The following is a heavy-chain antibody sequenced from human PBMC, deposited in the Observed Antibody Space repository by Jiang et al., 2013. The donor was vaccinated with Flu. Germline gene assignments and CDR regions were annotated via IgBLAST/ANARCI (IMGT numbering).Heavy chain of an antibody. D-gene: IGHD6-6*01. CDR3: ARQRVYSTSSFYFDS. CDR1: GGSISGSYYY. Sequence: GLVKPSETLSLTCTVSGGSISGSYYYWGWIRQPPGKGLEWIASISYSGTSYYNPSLKSRLTISLDMSKNQVSLKLSSVTAADTAIYYCARQRVYSTSSFYFDSWGQGTLFTVS. CDR2: ISYSGTS. J-gene: IGHJ4*02. V-gene: IGHV4-39*07.